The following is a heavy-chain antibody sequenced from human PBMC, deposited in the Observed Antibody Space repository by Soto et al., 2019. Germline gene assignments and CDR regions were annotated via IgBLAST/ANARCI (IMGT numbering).Heavy chain of an antibody. CDR2: IYHSGST. CDR3: ARAHYGDYGYRMDV. Sequence: SETLSLTCTVPGGSISSGDYYWSWIRQHPGKGLEWIGYIYHSGSTYYNPSLKSRVTISVDRSKNQFSLKLSSVTAADTAVYYCARAHYGDYGYRMDVWAQGTTVTVS. D-gene: IGHD4-17*01. J-gene: IGHJ6*02. CDR1: GGSISSGDYY. V-gene: IGHV4-30-2*01.